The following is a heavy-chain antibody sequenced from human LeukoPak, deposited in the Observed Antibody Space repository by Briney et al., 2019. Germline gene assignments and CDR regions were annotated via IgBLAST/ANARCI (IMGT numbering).Heavy chain of an antibody. J-gene: IGHJ4*02. D-gene: IGHD3-16*02. CDR1: GYTFTSYG. CDR3: ARDWDPSVMITFGGVIVPPFDY. Sequence: GASVKVSCKAPGYTFTSYGISWVRQAPGQGLEWMGWISAYNGNTNYAQKLQGRVTMTTDTSTSTAYMELRSLRSDDTAVYYCARDWDPSVMITFGGVIVPPFDYWGQGTLVTVSS. V-gene: IGHV1-18*01. CDR2: ISAYNGNT.